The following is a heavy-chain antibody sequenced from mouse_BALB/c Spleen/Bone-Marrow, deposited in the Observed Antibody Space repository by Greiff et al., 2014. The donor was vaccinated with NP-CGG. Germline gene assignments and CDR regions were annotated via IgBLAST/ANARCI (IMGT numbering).Heavy chain of an antibody. CDR2: INPCNDDT. CDR3: ARSYGSPFDY. J-gene: IGHJ2*01. CDR1: GYTFTSYI. V-gene: IGHV1-14*01. D-gene: IGHD1-1*01. Sequence: EVQLQQSGPELVKPGASVKMSCKASGYTFTSYIMHWVEQKPGQGLEWIGYINPCNDDTKYNEKFKGKATLTSDKSSSTAYMELSSLTSGDSAVYYCARSYGSPFDYWGQGTTLTVSS.